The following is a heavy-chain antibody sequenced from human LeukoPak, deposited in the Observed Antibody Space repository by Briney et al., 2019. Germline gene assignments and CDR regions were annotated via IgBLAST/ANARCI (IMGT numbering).Heavy chain of an antibody. V-gene: IGHV3-74*01. J-gene: IGHJ4*02. Sequence: QPGGSLRLSCAASGFTFSSYWMHWVRQAPGKGLVWVSRINSDGSRTSYADSVKGRFTISRDNSKNTLYLQMNSLTVEDTAVYYCARSQSSSLIDYWGQGTLVTVSS. CDR2: INSDGSRT. CDR1: GFTFSSYW. D-gene: IGHD6-13*01. CDR3: ARSQSSSLIDY.